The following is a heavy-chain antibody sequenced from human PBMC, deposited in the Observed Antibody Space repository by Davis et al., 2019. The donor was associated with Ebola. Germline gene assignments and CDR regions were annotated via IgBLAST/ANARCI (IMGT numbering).Heavy chain of an antibody. CDR3: ARDNHDSSGWGY. Sequence: PAGSLRLSCAASGFTVSTNYMSWVRQAPGKGLEWVSVIYSGGSTYYADSVKGRFTISRDNSKNTLYLQMNSLRAEDTAVYYCARDNHDSSGWGYWGQGTLVTVSS. D-gene: IGHD3-22*01. CDR2: IYSGGST. V-gene: IGHV3-53*01. J-gene: IGHJ4*02. CDR1: GFTVSTNY.